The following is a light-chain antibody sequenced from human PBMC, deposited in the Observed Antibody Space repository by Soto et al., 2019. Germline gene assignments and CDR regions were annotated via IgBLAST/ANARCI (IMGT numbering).Light chain of an antibody. V-gene: IGLV2-8*01. CDR2: EVS. CDR1: SSDVGGYNY. CDR3: SSYSGTNYHYV. Sequence: LTQPPSASGSFGQSVTISCTGTSSDVGGYNYVSWYQQHPGKAPKLMIYEVSERPSGVPDRFSGSKSGNTASLTVSGLQADDEADYYCSSYSGTNYHYVFGTGTKVTVL. J-gene: IGLJ1*01.